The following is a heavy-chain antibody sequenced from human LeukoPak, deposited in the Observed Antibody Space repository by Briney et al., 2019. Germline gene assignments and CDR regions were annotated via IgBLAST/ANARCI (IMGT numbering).Heavy chain of an antibody. J-gene: IGHJ4*02. CDR2: IKEDGSEK. CDR3: ARRQVPDY. CDR1: GFTFSGYW. Sequence: PGGSLRLSCAASGFTFSGYWMTGVRQAPGKGLEWVANIKEDGSEKYYVDSVKGRFTISRDNAKNSLHLQMNSLRAEDTAVYYCARRQVPDYWGQGTLVTVSS. V-gene: IGHV3-7*04.